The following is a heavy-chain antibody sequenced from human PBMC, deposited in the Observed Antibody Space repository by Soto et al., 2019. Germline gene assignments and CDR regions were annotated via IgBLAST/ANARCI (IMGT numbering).Heavy chain of an antibody. CDR1: GYSFTSYW. Sequence: GESLKISCTGSGYSFTSYWISWVRQMPGKGLEWMGRIDPSDSYTNYSPSFQGHVTISADKSISTAYLQWSSLKASDTAMYYCARHHCSSTSCYVGGDAFDIWGQGTMVTVS. V-gene: IGHV5-10-1*01. D-gene: IGHD2-2*01. CDR2: IDPSDSYT. J-gene: IGHJ3*02. CDR3: ARHHCSSTSCYVGGDAFDI.